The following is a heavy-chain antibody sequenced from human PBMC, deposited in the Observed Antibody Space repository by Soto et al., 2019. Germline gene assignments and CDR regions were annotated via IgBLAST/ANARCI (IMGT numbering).Heavy chain of an antibody. Sequence: GGSLRLSCAASGFTFSSYVMHGVRQAPGKGLEWVAVISYDGSNKYYADSVKGRFTISRDNAKNSLYLQMNSLTAEDTAVYYCARGGYSYGTYYYYGMDVWGQGTTVTVSS. V-gene: IGHV3-30*12. CDR3: ARGGYSYGTYYYYGMDV. D-gene: IGHD5-18*01. J-gene: IGHJ6*02. CDR1: GFTFSSYV. CDR2: ISYDGSNK.